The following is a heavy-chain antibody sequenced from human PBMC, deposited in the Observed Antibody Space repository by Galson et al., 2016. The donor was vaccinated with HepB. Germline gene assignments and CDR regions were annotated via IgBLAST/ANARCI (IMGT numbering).Heavy chain of an antibody. J-gene: IGHJ4*01. D-gene: IGHD2-2*01. V-gene: IGHV4-34*01. CDR3: ARGTDPAKVGDY. CDR2: VHPSGST. Sequence: SETLSLTCAVYVGSFSGYYFTWIRQPPGKGLEWIGEVHPSGSTYYNTSLQSRVTISVDTSRNQFSLKLTAVTAADTAVYYCARGTDPAKVGDYWGQGTLVTVSS. CDR1: VGSFSGYY.